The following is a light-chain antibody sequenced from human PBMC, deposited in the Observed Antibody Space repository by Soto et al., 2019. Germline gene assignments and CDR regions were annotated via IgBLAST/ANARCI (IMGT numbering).Light chain of an antibody. Sequence: QSVLTQPPSVSAAPGQRVTISCTGRSSNIGAGYDVHWYQQLPGTAPKLLIYGNTIRPSGVPDRFSGSKSGTSASLAITGRQAEDEADYYCQSYDNSPSWVFGGGTKVTVL. CDR1: SSNIGAGYD. CDR2: GNT. J-gene: IGLJ3*02. CDR3: QSYDNSPSWV. V-gene: IGLV1-40*01.